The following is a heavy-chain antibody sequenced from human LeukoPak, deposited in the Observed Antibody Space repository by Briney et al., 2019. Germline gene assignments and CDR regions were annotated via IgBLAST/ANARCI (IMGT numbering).Heavy chain of an antibody. CDR3: ARRAQVERRHSQFDY. Sequence: GASVKVSCKASGYIFTSSYIHWVRQAPGQGLEWMGMINPSGGSTGYAQKFQGRVTMTRDMSTSTVYMGLSSLRSEDTAVFYCARRAQVERRHSQFDYWGQGTLVTVSS. D-gene: IGHD1-1*01. CDR1: GYIFTSSY. CDR2: INPSGGST. V-gene: IGHV1-46*01. J-gene: IGHJ4*02.